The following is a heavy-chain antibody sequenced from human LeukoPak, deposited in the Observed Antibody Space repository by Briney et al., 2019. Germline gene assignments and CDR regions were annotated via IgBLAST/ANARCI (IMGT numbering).Heavy chain of an antibody. CDR1: RFTFSNYP. D-gene: IGHD1-26*01. V-gene: IGHV3-30-3*01. Sequence: PGGSLRLSCAASRFTFSNYPMHWVRQAPGKGLEWVALLSYDGSNECYADSVKGRFTISRDNSKNTLYLQMNSLRAEDSAAYYCARGRGSYSADYWGQGTLVTVSS. CDR3: ARGRGSYSADY. CDR2: LSYDGSNE. J-gene: IGHJ4*02.